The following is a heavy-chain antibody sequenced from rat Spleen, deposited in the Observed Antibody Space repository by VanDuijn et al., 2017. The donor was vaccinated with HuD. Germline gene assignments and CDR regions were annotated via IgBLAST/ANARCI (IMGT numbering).Heavy chain of an antibody. CDR1: GFSLTSYS. Sequence: QVQLRESGPGLVQPSETLSLTCTVSGFSLTSYSVHWVRQPPGKGLEWIAAMSGGRSTYYNSALESRLSISGDSSKSQIFLKMNSLQTEDTAMYFCARGSAFFDHWGQGVMVTVSS. CDR2: MSGGRST. CDR3: ARGSAFFDH. V-gene: IGHV2-6*01. J-gene: IGHJ2*01. D-gene: IGHD3-3*01.